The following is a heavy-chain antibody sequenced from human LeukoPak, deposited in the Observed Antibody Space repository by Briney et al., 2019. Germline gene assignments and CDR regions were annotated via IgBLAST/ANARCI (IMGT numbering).Heavy chain of an antibody. J-gene: IGHJ5*02. D-gene: IGHD3-10*01. Sequence: GGSLRLSCAASGFTFSIYGTHWVRQAPGKGLEWVAVIANDGKTTYYADSVKGRFTISRDNSKNTLYLQMNSLRAEDTAVYYCTKEGLPSGSSWSAWFDPWGQGTLVTVSS. CDR2: IANDGKTT. V-gene: IGHV3-30*18. CDR3: TKEGLPSGSSWSAWFDP. CDR1: GFTFSIYG.